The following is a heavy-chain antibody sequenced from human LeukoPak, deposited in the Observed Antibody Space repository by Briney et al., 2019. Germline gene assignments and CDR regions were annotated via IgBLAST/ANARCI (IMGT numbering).Heavy chain of an antibody. D-gene: IGHD2-21*02. J-gene: IGHJ4*02. V-gene: IGHV4-39*01. CDR2: MSYSGNT. CDR3: ARLSTAEVTH. Sequence: SETLSLTCTVSGGSISSSSYSWGWIRQPPGKGLEWIGKMSYSGNTDYTPSLKSRLTISVDTSKSQFSLKLTSVTAADTAVYYCARLSTAEVTHWGQGTLVTVSS. CDR1: GGSISSSSYS.